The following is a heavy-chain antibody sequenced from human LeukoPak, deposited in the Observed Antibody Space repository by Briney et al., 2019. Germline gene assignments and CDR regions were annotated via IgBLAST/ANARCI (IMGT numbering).Heavy chain of an antibody. CDR2: IIPIFGAA. CDR1: GGTFSSYA. CDR3: ARDLRVGGEQLVRAFDI. D-gene: IGHD6-6*01. J-gene: IGHJ3*02. Sequence: SVKVSCKASGGTFSSYAISWVRQAPGQGLEWMGGIIPIFGAANYAQKFQGRVTITTDESTSTAYMELSSLRSEDTAVYYCARDLRVGGEQLVRAFDIWGQGTMVTVSS. V-gene: IGHV1-69*05.